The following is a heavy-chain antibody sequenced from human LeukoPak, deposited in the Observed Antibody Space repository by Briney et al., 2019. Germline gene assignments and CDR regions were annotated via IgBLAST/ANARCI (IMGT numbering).Heavy chain of an antibody. V-gene: IGHV3-23*01. CDR2: ISETSRKT. CDR3: TRESGSYHGNDY. D-gene: IGHD1-26*01. Sequence: PGGSLRLSCAASGLTFNIYAMSWVRQAPEKGLEWVSAISETSRKTYYSDPVKGRFTISRDNSKNTLYLQMNSLRAEDTAVYYCTRESGSYHGNDYWGQGTLVTVSS. CDR1: GLTFNIYA. J-gene: IGHJ4*02.